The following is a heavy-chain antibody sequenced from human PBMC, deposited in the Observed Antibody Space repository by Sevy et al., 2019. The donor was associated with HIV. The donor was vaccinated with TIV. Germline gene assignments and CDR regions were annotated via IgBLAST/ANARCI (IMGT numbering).Heavy chain of an antibody. CDR1: GYTFASYG. J-gene: IGHJ5*02. V-gene: IGHV1-18*01. Sequence: ASVKVSCKTSGYTFASYGITWVRQAPGQGLEWMGWISNFNSNKKSAQKFQDRLTLTTDTSTSIAFMELTSLRTDDTAVHYCARGISVVATMGVWFDPWGQGTLVTVSS. CDR2: ISNFNSNK. CDR3: ARGISVVATMGVWFDP. D-gene: IGHD5-12*01.